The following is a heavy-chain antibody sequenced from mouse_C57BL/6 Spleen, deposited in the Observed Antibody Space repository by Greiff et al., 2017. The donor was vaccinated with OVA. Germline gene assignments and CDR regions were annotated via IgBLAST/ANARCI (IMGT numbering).Heavy chain of an antibody. CDR3: ARDPFITTVVAPHV. V-gene: IGHV5-17*01. J-gene: IGHJ1*03. Sequence: EVKLVESGGGLVKPGGSLKLSCAASGFTFSDYGMHWVRQAPEKGLEWVAYISSGSSTIYYADTVKGRFTISRDNAKNTLFLQMTRLRSEDTAMYYCARDPFITTVVAPHVWGTGTTVTVSS. CDR2: ISSGSSTI. D-gene: IGHD1-1*01. CDR1: GFTFSDYG.